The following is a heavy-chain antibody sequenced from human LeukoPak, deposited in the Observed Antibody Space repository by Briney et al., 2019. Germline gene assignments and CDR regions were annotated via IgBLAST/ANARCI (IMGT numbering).Heavy chain of an antibody. D-gene: IGHD1-7*01. V-gene: IGHV3-23*01. CDR2: TSGSGATS. CDR3: ASDGELNYYYVYMDV. Sequence: PGGSLRLSCAASGFTFSSYAMSWVRQAPGKGLEWVSTTSGSGATSYYADSVKGRFTISRDNSKNTLYLQMHSLRGEDTAVYFCASDGELNYYYVYMDVWGKGTTVTVSS. J-gene: IGHJ6*03. CDR1: GFTFSSYA.